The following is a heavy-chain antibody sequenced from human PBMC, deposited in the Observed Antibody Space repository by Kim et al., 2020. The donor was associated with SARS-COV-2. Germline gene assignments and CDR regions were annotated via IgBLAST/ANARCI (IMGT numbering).Heavy chain of an antibody. V-gene: IGHV1-3*01. CDR3: ARRLGDFVAFDI. J-gene: IGHJ3*02. Sequence: ASVKVSCKASGYTFTSYAMHWVRQAPGQRLEWMGWINAGNGNTKYSQKFQGRVTITRDTSASTAYMELSSLRSEDTAVYYCARRLGDFVAFDIWGQGTMVTVSS. D-gene: IGHD2-21*01. CDR1: GYTFTSYA. CDR2: INAGNGNT.